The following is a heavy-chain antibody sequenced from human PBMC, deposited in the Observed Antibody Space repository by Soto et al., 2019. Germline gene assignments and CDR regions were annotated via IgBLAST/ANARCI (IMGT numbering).Heavy chain of an antibody. J-gene: IGHJ6*02. CDR2: INPKNGGT. Sequence: ASVKVSCKASGYAFTDFYIHWVRQAPGQGLEWMGWINPKNGGTNYAQRFRGRVIMTRDTATAYMELSSLNSDDTAVYHCARASCISRTCYLGPAMDVWGQGTTVTVSS. CDR3: ARASCISRTCYLGPAMDV. D-gene: IGHD2-2*01. CDR1: GYAFTDFY. V-gene: IGHV1-2*02.